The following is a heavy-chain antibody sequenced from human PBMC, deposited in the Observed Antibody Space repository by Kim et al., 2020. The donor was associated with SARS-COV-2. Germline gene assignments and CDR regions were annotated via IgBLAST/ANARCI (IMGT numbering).Heavy chain of an antibody. CDR1: GFTFSSYS. V-gene: IGHV3-48*01. J-gene: IGHJ6*02. CDR2: ISSSSSTI. CDR3: ASLRYYYGMDG. Sequence: GGSLRRSCAASGFTFSSYSMNWVRQAPGTGLDWVSYISSSSSTIYYTASVKGRFTISRDNAKNSLYLQMNSLRAEDTAVYYCASLRYYYGMDGWGQGTTVPVSS.